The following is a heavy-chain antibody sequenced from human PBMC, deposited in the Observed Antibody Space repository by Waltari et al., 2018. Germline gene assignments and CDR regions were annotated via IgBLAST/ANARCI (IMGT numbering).Heavy chain of an antibody. CDR1: GGTFSSYT. Sequence: QVQLVQSGAEVKKPGSSVKVSCKASGGTFSSYTISWVRQAPGQGLEWMGRIIPILGIANYAQKFQGRVTITADKSTSTAYMELSSLRSEDTAVYYCARNVDTAYYYFDYWGQGTLVTVSS. CDR3: ARNVDTAYYYFDY. V-gene: IGHV1-69*02. D-gene: IGHD5-18*01. J-gene: IGHJ4*02. CDR2: IIPILGIA.